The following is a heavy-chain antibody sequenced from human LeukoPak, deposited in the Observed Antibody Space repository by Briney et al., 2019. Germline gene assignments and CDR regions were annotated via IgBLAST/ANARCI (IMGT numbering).Heavy chain of an antibody. CDR1: GYTFTGYY. CDR3: ARAEGILATFDY. V-gene: IGHV1-2*02. CDR2: VNPNTGAT. J-gene: IGHJ4*02. Sequence: ASVKVSCKASGYTFTGYYIHWVRQAPGQGPEWVGWVNPNTGATNYAQTFQGRVTMTSDTSINTAFVVLSSLRSDDTAVYYCARAEGILATFDYWGQGTLVTVSS. D-gene: IGHD1-26*01.